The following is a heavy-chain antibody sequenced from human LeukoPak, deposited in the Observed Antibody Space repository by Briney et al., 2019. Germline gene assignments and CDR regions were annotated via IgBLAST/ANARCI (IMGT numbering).Heavy chain of an antibody. J-gene: IGHJ4*02. V-gene: IGHV1-18*01. D-gene: IGHD3-22*01. Sequence: GASVKVSCKASGYTFTSYGISWVRQAPGQGREWMGWISAYNGNTNYAQKLQGRVTMTTDTSTSTAYMELRSLRSDDTAVYYCARGPKKYDSSGYYPRYWGQGTLVTVSS. CDR2: ISAYNGNT. CDR1: GYTFTSYG. CDR3: ARGPKKYDSSGYYPRY.